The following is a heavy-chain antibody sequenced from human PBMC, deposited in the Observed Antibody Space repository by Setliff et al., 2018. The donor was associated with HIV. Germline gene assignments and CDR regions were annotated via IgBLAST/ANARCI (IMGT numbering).Heavy chain of an antibody. V-gene: IGHV4-31*03. CDR2: IYYSGST. CDR3: ARSSAERSAVRGLAIAFDI. CDR1: GGSISSGVFY. D-gene: IGHD3-10*01. Sequence: KASETLSLTCTVSGGSISSGVFYWSWIRQHPGRGLEWIGYIYYSGSTYYNPSLKSRVAVSVDTSKNQFSLSLSSVTAADTAVYYCARSSAERSAVRGLAIAFDIWGPGTKVTVSS. J-gene: IGHJ3*02.